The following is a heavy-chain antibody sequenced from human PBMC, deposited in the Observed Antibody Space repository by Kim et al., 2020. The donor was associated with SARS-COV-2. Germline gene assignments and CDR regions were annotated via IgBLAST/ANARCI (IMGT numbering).Heavy chain of an antibody. CDR3: ARKAPVSGYSSGWINYYYGMDV. CDR2: ISSSSYI. V-gene: IGHV3-21*01. J-gene: IGHJ6*02. Sequence: GGSLRLSCAASGFTFSSYSMNWVRQAPGKGLEWVSSISSSSYIYYADSSKGRFTIPRDNAKNSLYLQMNNLRAEDKAVYYCARKAPVSGYSSGWINYYYGMDVWGQGTTVTVSS. CDR1: GFTFSSYS. D-gene: IGHD6-19*01.